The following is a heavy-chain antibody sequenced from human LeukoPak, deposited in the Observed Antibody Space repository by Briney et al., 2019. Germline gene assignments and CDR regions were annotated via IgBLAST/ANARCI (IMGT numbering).Heavy chain of an antibody. CDR1: GYRFTSYA. CDR2: ISTYNGDT. D-gene: IGHD3-10*01. Sequence: ASVKVSCKASGYRFTSYAMNWVRQAPGQGLEWMGWISTYNGDTNSAQKFQGRVTLTTDTSTSTAYMELRSLRYDDTAVYYCTRRGPPATNWFDPWGQGTLVTVSS. J-gene: IGHJ5*02. V-gene: IGHV1-18*01. CDR3: TRRGPPATNWFDP.